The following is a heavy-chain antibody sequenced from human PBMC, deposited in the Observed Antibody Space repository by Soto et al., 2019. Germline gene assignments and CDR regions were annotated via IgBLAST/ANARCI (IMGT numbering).Heavy chain of an antibody. Sequence: GSLRLSCAASWFTLRSYLMSWVPPAPGKGLEWVANIKKNGSPKWYGASVKGRFTISRNNTKNSLYLQMNSLRAEDTAVYYCARGDYDDTSGTFSDAFDVWGQGTMVTVS. J-gene: IGHJ3*01. CDR3: ARGDYDDTSGTFSDAFDV. CDR1: WFTLRSYL. D-gene: IGHD3-22*01. V-gene: IGHV3-7*04. CDR2: IKKNGSPK.